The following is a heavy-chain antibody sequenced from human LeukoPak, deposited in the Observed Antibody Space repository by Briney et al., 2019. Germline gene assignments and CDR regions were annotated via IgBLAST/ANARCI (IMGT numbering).Heavy chain of an antibody. CDR1: GFIFSTYG. Sequence: GGSLRLSCAASGFIFSTYGMPWVRQAPGKGLEWVAVIWYDGSNKYYADSVRGRFTISRDNFKNTLYLQMNSLRAEDTAVYYCARDLEIGSSSYYFDYWGQGTLVTVSS. V-gene: IGHV3-33*01. CDR3: ARDLEIGSSSYYFDY. J-gene: IGHJ4*02. D-gene: IGHD3-3*01. CDR2: IWYDGSNK.